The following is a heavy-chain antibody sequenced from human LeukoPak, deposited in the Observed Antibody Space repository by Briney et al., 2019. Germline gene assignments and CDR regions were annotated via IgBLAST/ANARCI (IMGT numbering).Heavy chain of an antibody. V-gene: IGHV3-33*01. CDR3: AREGRCGGDCYYDY. D-gene: IGHD2-21*02. CDR1: GFTFSSYG. J-gene: IGHJ4*02. CDR2: IWYDGSNK. Sequence: GGSLRLSCAASGFTFSSYGMHWVRQAPGKGLEWVAVIWYDGSNKYYADSVKGRFTITRDNSKNTLYLQMNSLRAEDTAVYYCAREGRCGGDCYYDYWGQGTLVTVSS.